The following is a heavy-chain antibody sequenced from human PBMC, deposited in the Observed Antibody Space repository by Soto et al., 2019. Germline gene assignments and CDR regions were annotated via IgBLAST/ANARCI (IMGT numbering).Heavy chain of an antibody. CDR2: IYYSGST. Sequence: PSETLSLTCTVSGGSISSYYWSWIRQPPGKGLEWIGYIYYSGSTNYNPSLKSRVTISVDTSKNQFSLKLSSVTAADTAVYYCARASYSSSWCVYWGQGTLVTVSS. D-gene: IGHD6-13*01. V-gene: IGHV4-59*01. CDR3: ARASYSSSWCVY. CDR1: GGSISSYY. J-gene: IGHJ4*02.